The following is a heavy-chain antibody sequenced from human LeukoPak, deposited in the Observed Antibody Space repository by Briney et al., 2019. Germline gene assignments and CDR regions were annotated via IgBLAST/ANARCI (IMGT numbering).Heavy chain of an antibody. D-gene: IGHD3-3*01. CDR3: ATMKAVRVNDFWSGYPDY. J-gene: IGHJ4*02. V-gene: IGHV4-61*01. CDR2: IYHSGTT. CDR1: GGSIRSTTHY. Sequence: SETLSRTCTVSGGSIRSTTHYWSWIRQPPGKGLEWIGYIYHSGTTNYNPSLRSRVTISVDTSKNQFSLKLSSVTAADTAVYYCATMKAVRVNDFWSGYPDYWGQGTLVTVSS.